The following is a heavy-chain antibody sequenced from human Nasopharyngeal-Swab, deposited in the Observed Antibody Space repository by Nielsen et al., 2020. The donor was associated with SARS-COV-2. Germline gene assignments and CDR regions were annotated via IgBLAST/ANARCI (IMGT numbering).Heavy chain of an antibody. CDR3: ARDLRHYEFWSGYYTGIYFQH. D-gene: IGHD3-3*01. Sequence: VRQAPGKGLEWVAVIWYDGSNKYYADSVKGRFTISRDNSKNTLYLQMNSLRAEDTAVYYCARDLRHYEFWSGYYTGIYFQHWGQGTLVTVSS. V-gene: IGHV3-33*01. J-gene: IGHJ1*01. CDR2: IWYDGSNK.